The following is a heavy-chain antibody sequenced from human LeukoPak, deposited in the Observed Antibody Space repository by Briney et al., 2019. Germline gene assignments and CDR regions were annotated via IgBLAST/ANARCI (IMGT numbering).Heavy chain of an antibody. J-gene: IGHJ4*02. D-gene: IGHD2-2*01. V-gene: IGHV4-39*07. CDR1: GGSISSSSYY. Sequence: PSETLSLTCTVSGGSISSSSYYWGWIRQPPGTGLEWIGSIYYSGSTYYNPSLKSRVTISVDTSKNQFSLKLSSVTAADTAVYYCARDEVVPAAIFDYWGQGTLVTVSS. CDR2: IYYSGST. CDR3: ARDEVVPAAIFDY.